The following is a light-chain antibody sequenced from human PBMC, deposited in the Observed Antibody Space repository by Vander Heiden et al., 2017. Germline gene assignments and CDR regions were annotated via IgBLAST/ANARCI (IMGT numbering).Light chain of an antibody. V-gene: IGLV2-14*03. CDR3: CSYTSSSTWV. J-gene: IGLJ3*02. CDR1: SSDVGGYNY. Sequence: QSALTQPASVSGPPGQSITISCTGTSSDVGGYNYVSWYQQQPGKVPKLMIYDVTNRPSGVSNRFSGSKSGNTASLTISGLQPEDEADYFCCSYTSSSTWVFGGGTKVTVL. CDR2: DVT.